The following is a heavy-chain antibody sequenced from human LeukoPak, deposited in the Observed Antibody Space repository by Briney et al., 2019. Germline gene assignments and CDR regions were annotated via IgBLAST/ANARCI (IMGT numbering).Heavy chain of an antibody. J-gene: IGHJ4*02. CDR3: ARGGSSGWSLYYFDY. CDR2: TKNKANGYTT. Sequence: GGSLRLSCAASGFTFSDHYMDWVRQAPGKGLEWVGRTKNKANGYTTEYAASVKGRFTILRDESKTSLHLQMNSLQTEDTAMYYCARGGSSGWSLYYFDYWGQGTLVTVSS. D-gene: IGHD6-19*01. V-gene: IGHV3-72*01. CDR1: GFTFSDHY.